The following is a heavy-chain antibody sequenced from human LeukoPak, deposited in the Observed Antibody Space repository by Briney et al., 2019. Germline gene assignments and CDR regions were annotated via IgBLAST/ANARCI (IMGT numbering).Heavy chain of an antibody. J-gene: IGHJ4*02. CDR2: IIPIFGTA. D-gene: IGHD3-22*01. V-gene: IGHV1-69*05. CDR1: GGTFSSYA. CDR3: ARRRGPDSSAWEC. Sequence: GASVKVSCKASGGTFSSYAISWVRQAPGQGLEWMGGIIPIFGTANYAQKFQGRVTMTRNTSISTAYMELSSLISEDTAVYYCARRRGPDSSAWECWGQGTLVTVSS.